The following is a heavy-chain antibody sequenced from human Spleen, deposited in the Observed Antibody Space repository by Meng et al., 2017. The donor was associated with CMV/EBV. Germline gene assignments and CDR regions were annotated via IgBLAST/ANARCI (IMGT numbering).Heavy chain of an antibody. D-gene: IGHD2-2*01. CDR2: IIPILSIA. J-gene: IGHJ5*02. CDR3: ARVYGGGGYCTSTSCYPWFDP. Sequence: WGRPGPGPGLAWMGGIIPILSIATYAQKFQGRVTITADKSTSTAYMELSSLRSEDTAVYYCARVYGGGGYCTSTSCYPWFDPWGQGTLVTVSS. V-gene: IGHV1-69*10.